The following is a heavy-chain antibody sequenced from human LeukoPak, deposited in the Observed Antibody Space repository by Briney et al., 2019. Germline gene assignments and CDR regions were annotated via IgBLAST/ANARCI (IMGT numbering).Heavy chain of an antibody. J-gene: IGHJ1*01. CDR2: IIPIFGTA. Sequence: SVKVSCKASGGTFSSYAISWVRQAPGQGLEWMGGIIPIFGTANYAQKFQGRVTITTDESTSTAYMELSSLRSEDTAVYYCARDLGLRWPQTDFQHWGQGTLVTVSS. CDR3: ARDLGLRWPQTDFQH. D-gene: IGHD4-23*01. CDR1: GGTFSSYA. V-gene: IGHV1-69*05.